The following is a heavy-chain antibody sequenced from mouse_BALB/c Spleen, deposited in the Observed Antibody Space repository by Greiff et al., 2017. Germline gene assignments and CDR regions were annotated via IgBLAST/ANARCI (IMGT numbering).Heavy chain of an antibody. CDR3: ARGDSFAY. J-gene: IGHJ3*01. Sequence: QVQLQQSGAELVRPGSSVKISCKASGYAFSSYWMNWVKQRPGQGLEWIGQIYPGDGDTNYNGKFKGKATLTADKSSSTAYMQLSSLTSEDSAVYFCARGDSFAYWGQGTLVTVSA. CDR1: GYAFSSYW. V-gene: IGHV1-80*01. CDR2: IYPGDGDT.